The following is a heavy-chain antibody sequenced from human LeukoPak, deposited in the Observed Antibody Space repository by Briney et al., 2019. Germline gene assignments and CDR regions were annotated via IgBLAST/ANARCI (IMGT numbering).Heavy chain of an antibody. CDR3: ARGGRYYDSSGYYTPNWYFDL. CDR1: GGSISSYY. Sequence: TSETLSLTCTVSGGSISSYYWSWIRQPPGKGLEWIGYIYYSGSTNYNPSLKSRVTISVDTSKNQFSLKLSSVTAADTAAYCCARGGRYYDSSGYYTPNWYFDLWGRGTLVTVSS. CDR2: IYYSGST. V-gene: IGHV4-59*01. D-gene: IGHD3-22*01. J-gene: IGHJ2*01.